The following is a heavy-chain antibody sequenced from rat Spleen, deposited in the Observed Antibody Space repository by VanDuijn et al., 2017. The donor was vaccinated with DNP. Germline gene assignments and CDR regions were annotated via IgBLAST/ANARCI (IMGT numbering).Heavy chain of an antibody. Sequence: EVQLVESGGGLVQPGRSLKLSCSASGFTFTNYGMTWVRQVPTRGLEWVASITTGGGTTYYRDSVKGRFTISRDNAENTQYLQMDSLTSEDTATYFCVRRGLRRIPSYFAYWGQGVMVPVSS. J-gene: IGHJ2*01. CDR2: ITTGGGTT. V-gene: IGHV5S13*01. CDR1: GFTFTNYG. CDR3: VRRGLRRIPSYFAY. D-gene: IGHD1-11*01.